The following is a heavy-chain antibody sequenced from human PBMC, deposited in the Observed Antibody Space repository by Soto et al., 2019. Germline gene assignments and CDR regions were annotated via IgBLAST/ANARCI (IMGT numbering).Heavy chain of an antibody. V-gene: IGHV3-33*01. CDR2: IWYDGSNK. CDR1: GFTFTTYG. D-gene: IGHD3-22*01. CDR3: ARDRVGSGYYYHGMDV. Sequence: PGGSLRLSCVGSGFTFTTYGMHWVRQAPGKGLEWVAVIWYDGSNKYFADSVKGRYTISRDNSGNMLYLQMNSLRAEDTAVYYCARDRVGSGYYYHGMDVWGQGTTVTV. J-gene: IGHJ6*02.